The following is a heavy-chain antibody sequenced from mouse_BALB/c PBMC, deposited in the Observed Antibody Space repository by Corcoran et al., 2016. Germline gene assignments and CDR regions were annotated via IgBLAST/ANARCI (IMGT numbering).Heavy chain of an antibody. CDR3: AMGEGNYFGD. CDR2: INPNNGGT. Sequence: EVLLQQSGPELVKPGASVKIPCKASGYTFTDYNMDWAKQSHGKSLEWIGDINPNNGGTIYNQKFKGKATLTVDESSSTAYMELRSLTSEDTAVYYGAMGEGNYFGDWGQGITLTVSS. J-gene: IGHJ2*01. V-gene: IGHV1-18*01. CDR1: GYTFTDYN.